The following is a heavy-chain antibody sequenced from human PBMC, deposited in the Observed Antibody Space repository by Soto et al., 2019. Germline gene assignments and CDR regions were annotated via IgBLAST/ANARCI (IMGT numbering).Heavy chain of an antibody. J-gene: IGHJ6*03. CDR3: AKDLTTVTTYYYYYMDV. D-gene: IGHD4-17*01. Sequence: GGSLRLSCAASGFTFSSYGMHWVRQAPGKGLEWVAVISYDGSNKYYADSVKGRFTISRDNSKNTLYLQMNSLRAEDTAVYYCAKDLTTVTTYYYYYMDVWGKGTTVTVSS. CDR1: GFTFSSYG. V-gene: IGHV3-30*18. CDR2: ISYDGSNK.